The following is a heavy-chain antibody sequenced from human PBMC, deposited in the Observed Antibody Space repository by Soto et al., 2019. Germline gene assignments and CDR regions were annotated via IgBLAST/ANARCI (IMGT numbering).Heavy chain of an antibody. CDR3: AMSEVDIVVTIMGRRESHFDY. D-gene: IGHD5-12*01. Sequence: SETLSLTCAVSGGSISSSNWWSWVRQPPGKGLEWIGEIYHSGSTNYNPSLKSRVTISVDKSKNKFSLKLSSVTAADTAVYYCAMSEVDIVVTIMGRRESHFDYWSQGTLVTVSS. CDR2: IYHSGST. J-gene: IGHJ4*02. V-gene: IGHV4-4*02. CDR1: GGSISSSNW.